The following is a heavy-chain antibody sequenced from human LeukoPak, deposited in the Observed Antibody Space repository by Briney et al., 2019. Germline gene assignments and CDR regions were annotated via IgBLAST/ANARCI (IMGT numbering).Heavy chain of an antibody. CDR2: IYPGDSDT. J-gene: IGHJ6*03. Sequence: RGESLKISCKGSGYSFTSYWIGWVRQMPGKGLEWMGIIYPGDSDTRYSPSFQGQVTISADKSISTAYLQWSSLKASDTAMYYCATTNRYYDFWSGSPYYYYYYMDVWGKGTTVTVSS. CDR3: ATTNRYYDFWSGSPYYYYYYMDV. CDR1: GYSFTSYW. V-gene: IGHV5-51*01. D-gene: IGHD3-3*01.